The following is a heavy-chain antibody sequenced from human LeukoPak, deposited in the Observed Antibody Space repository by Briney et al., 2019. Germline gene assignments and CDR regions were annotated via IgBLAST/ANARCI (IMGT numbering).Heavy chain of an antibody. CDR1: GYTFTDYY. CDR3: VRDDDSNCYDP. Sequence: EASVKVSCKASGYTFTDYYIHWVRQPPGQGLEWMGEINPKSGGTAYAQRFQGRVTMTRDTSISTVYMELRSLRSDDTAMYYCVRDDDSNCYDPWGQGTPVTVSS. D-gene: IGHD2-21*01. J-gene: IGHJ5*02. V-gene: IGHV1-2*02. CDR2: INPKSGGT.